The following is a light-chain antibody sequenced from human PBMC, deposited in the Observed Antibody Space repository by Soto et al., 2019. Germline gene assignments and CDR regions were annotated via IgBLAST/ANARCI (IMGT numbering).Light chain of an antibody. CDR1: QSVSSN. V-gene: IGKV3-15*01. Sequence: EVVMTQSPATLSVSPGDRATLSCRASQSVSSNLAWYQQKPSQAPRLLIYGASTRATAIPARFSGSGSETEFTLTISSLQSEDFAVYYCQQYNNRPPWTFGQGTKVEIK. CDR2: GAS. CDR3: QQYNNRPPWT. J-gene: IGKJ1*01.